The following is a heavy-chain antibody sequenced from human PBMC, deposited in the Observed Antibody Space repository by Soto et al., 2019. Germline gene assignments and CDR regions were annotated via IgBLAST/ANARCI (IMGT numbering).Heavy chain of an antibody. CDR3: ARAGYCGYDWGVDY. J-gene: IGHJ4*02. CDR1: GFTFSSSG. V-gene: IGHV3-33*01. CDR2: IWYDGSNK. Sequence: QVQLVESGGGVVQPGRSLRLSCAASGFTFSSSGMHWVRQAPGKGLEWVAVIWYDGSNKYNEDSVTGRFTISRNNSKNTLYQQMNSRRDEDTAVYYCARAGYCGYDWGVDYWGQGTLVTVSS. D-gene: IGHD5-12*01.